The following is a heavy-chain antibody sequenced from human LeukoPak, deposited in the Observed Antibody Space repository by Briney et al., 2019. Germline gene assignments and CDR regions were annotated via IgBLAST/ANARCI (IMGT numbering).Heavy chain of an antibody. CDR2: ISDSGGST. V-gene: IGHV3-23*01. Sequence: GGSLRLSCAASGFTLSSYAMSWVRQAPGKGLEWASGISDSGGSTYYADSVKGRFTISRDNSKNTLYLQMNSLRAEDTAVYYCAKDLAEMATIIDYWGQGTLVTVSS. CDR3: AKDLAEMATIIDY. D-gene: IGHD5-24*01. J-gene: IGHJ4*02. CDR1: GFTLSSYA.